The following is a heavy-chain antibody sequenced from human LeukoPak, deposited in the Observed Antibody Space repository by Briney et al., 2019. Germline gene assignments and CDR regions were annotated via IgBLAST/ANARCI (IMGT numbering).Heavy chain of an antibody. D-gene: IGHD1-14*01. CDR1: GYTFTSYG. Sequence: GASVKVSCKASGYTFTSYGFSWVRQTPGQGLEWMGWINPNSGGTNYAQKFQGRVTMTRDTSISTAYMELSRLRSDDTAVYYCARASGSRIDYWGQGTLVTVSS. J-gene: IGHJ4*02. V-gene: IGHV1-2*02. CDR2: INPNSGGT. CDR3: ARASGSRIDY.